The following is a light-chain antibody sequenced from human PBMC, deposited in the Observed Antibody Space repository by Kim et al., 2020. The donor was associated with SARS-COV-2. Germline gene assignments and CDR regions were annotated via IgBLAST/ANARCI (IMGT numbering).Light chain of an antibody. J-gene: IGKJ4*01. CDR1: QSISTY. CDR3: QQSHTTPLLT. Sequence: DIQMTQSPSSLAASVGDRVTIACRASQSISTYLNWYQHKPGKDPELLIFAASTLQSGVPSRFSGSGSGTDFTLTISSLQPEDFATYYCQQSHTTPLLTFGGGTKVDIK. CDR2: AAS. V-gene: IGKV1-39*01.